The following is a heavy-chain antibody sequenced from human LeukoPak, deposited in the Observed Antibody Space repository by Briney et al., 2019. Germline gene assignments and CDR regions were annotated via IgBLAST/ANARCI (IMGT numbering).Heavy chain of an antibody. Sequence: SVKVSCKASGGTFSSYAISWVRQAPGQGLEWMGGIIPIFGTANYAQKFQGRVTITADESTSTAYMELSSLRSEDTAVYYCARDIQPGFYFDYWGQGTLVTVSS. CDR3: ARDIQPGFYFDY. CDR2: IIPIFGTA. V-gene: IGHV1-69*13. J-gene: IGHJ4*02. D-gene: IGHD5-18*01. CDR1: GGTFSSYA.